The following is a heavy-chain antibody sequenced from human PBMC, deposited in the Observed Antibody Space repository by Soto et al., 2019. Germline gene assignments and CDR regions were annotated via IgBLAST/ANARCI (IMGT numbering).Heavy chain of an antibody. Sequence: SETLSLTCGVSGVSINSGGYYWNWIRHLPGKGLEWIGYISHGETTSYNPSLKSRLSISFNMSKNHFSLKLTSVTAADTAVYYCARDGGHXDHGYALDLWGQGTLVTVSS. J-gene: IGHJ4*03. CDR3: ARDGGHXDHGYALDL. D-gene: IGHD3-16*01. CDR1: GVSINSGGYY. CDR2: ISHGETT. V-gene: IGHV4-31*11.